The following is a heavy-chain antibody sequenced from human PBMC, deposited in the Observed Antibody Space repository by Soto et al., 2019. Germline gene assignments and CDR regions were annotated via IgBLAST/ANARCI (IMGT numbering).Heavy chain of an antibody. V-gene: IGHV4-4*07. J-gene: IGHJ4*01. CDR3: ARALTSAAGVFFDC. CDR2: IHTTENT. Sequence: SQTLSLTCTVSGDSIGSYYCSWISQPAGKGMEWIGRIHTTENTNYNPSLRSRVTMSVDTSNNQFSLILTSLTAADTAFYYCARALTSAAGVFFDCRGQGTLVIVSA. D-gene: IGHD6-13*01. CDR1: GDSIGSYY.